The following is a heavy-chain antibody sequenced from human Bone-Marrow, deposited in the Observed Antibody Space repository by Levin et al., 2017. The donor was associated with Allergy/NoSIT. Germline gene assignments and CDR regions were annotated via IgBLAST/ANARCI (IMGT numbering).Heavy chain of an antibody. Sequence: PSETLSLTCAVYGGSFSGYYWSWIRQPPGKGLEWIGEINHSGSTNYNPSLKSRVTISVDTSKNQFSLKLSSVTAADTAVYYCARGRLPDSGSLGGLVLDYWGQGTLVTVSS. J-gene: IGHJ4*02. CDR2: INHSGST. CDR3: ARGRLPDSGSLGGLVLDY. CDR1: GGSFSGYY. V-gene: IGHV4-34*01. D-gene: IGHD1-26*01.